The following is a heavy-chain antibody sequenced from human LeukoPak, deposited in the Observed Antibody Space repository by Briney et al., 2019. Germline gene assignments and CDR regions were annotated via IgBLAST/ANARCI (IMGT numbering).Heavy chain of an antibody. CDR3: ARALALYGGSMIDL. Sequence: PGRSLRLSCAASGFTFSSYAMHWVRQAPGKGLEWVAVISYDGSNEYHADSVKGRFTISRDNSKNTLSLQMNSLRPRDTAVYYCARALALYGGSMIDLWGRGTLVTVSS. J-gene: IGHJ2*01. D-gene: IGHD4-23*01. CDR2: ISYDGSNE. CDR1: GFTFSSYA. V-gene: IGHV3-30-3*01.